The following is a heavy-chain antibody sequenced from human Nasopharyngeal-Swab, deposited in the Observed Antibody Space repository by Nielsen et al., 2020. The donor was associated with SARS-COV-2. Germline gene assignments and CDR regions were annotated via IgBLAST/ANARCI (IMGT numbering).Heavy chain of an antibody. D-gene: IGHD3-10*01. Sequence: SVKVSCKASRGTFSSYAISWVRQAPGQGREWMGRIIPILGIANYAQKFQGRVTITADKSTSTAYMELSSLRSEDTALYYCAKDAVVRGDAFDIWGQGTMVTVSS. V-gene: IGHV1-69*04. J-gene: IGHJ3*02. CDR2: IIPILGIA. CDR3: AKDAVVRGDAFDI. CDR1: RGTFSSYA.